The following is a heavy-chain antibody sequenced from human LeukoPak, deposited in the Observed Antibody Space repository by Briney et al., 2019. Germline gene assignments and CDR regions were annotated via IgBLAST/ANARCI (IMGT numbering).Heavy chain of an antibody. CDR2: INSGGGT. J-gene: IGHJ5*02. V-gene: IGHV3-53*01. CDR1: GFSVSDNY. D-gene: IGHD6-13*01. CDR3: AKEAGYSSSWYVGDNWFDP. Sequence: GGSLRLSCVASGFSVSDNYMNWVRQAPGKGLEWVSEINSGGGTFYADSVKGRFTISRDNSKNTLYLQMNSLRAEDTAVYYCAKEAGYSSSWYVGDNWFDPWGQGTLVTVSS.